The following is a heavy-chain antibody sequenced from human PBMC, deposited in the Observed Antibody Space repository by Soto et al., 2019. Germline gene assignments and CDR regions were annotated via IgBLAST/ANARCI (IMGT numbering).Heavy chain of an antibody. Sequence: CSVKVSCKASGGTFSSYASSWVRQAAGQGLEWMGGIIPIFGTATYAQKYQGRVTNTADESTSTANMELSSLSSEDTAVYYCARGRVYGSGGYSHANYYYGMDVWGQGTTVTVSS. CDR3: ARGRVYGSGGYSHANYYYGMDV. J-gene: IGHJ6*02. D-gene: IGHD3-10*01. V-gene: IGHV1-69*13. CDR2: IIPIFGTA. CDR1: GGTFSSYA.